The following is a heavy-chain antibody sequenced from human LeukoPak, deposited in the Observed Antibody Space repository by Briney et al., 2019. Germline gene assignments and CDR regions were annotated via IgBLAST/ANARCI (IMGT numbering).Heavy chain of an antibody. V-gene: IGHV3-23*01. Sequence: GGSLRLSCGASGFTFSSHAMTWVRQAPGKGLEWVSAISISGDTTYYADAVKGRFTISRDNSKNTVYLQMNSLRAEDTAVYYCANEIRPNDYWGQGALVTVSS. CDR1: GFTFSSHA. CDR2: ISISGDTT. D-gene: IGHD4-17*01. CDR3: ANEIRPNDY. J-gene: IGHJ4*02.